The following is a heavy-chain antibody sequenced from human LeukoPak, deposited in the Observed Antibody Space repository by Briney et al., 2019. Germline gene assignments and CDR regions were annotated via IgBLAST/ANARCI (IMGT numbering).Heavy chain of an antibody. V-gene: IGHV3-66*02. CDR2: IYSGGST. CDR3: ARDLVDFWSGYYIDY. Sequence: TGGSLRLSCAASGFTVSSNYMSWVRQAPGKGLEWVSVIYSGGSTYYADSVKGRFTISRDNSKNTLYLQMNSLRAEDTAVYCCARDLVDFWSGYYIDYWGQGTLVTVSS. CDR1: GFTVSSNY. D-gene: IGHD3-3*01. J-gene: IGHJ4*02.